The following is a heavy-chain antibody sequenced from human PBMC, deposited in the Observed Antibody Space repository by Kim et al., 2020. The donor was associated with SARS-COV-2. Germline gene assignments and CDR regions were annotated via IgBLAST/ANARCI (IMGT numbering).Heavy chain of an antibody. V-gene: IGHV1-18*04. CDR2: ISAYNGNT. Sequence: ASVKVSCKASGYTFTSYGISWVRQAPGQGLEWMGWISAYNGNTNYAQKLQGRVTMTTDTSTSTAYMELRSLRSDDTAVYYCAREKGAGCSGGSCYDYYGMDVWGQGTTVTVSS. J-gene: IGHJ6*02. D-gene: IGHD2-15*01. CDR3: AREKGAGCSGGSCYDYYGMDV. CDR1: GYTFTSYG.